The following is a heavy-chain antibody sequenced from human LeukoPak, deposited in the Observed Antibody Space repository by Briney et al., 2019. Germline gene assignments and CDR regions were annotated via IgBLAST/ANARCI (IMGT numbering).Heavy chain of an antibody. CDR1: GFTFSSYA. V-gene: IGHV3-23*01. CDR2: ISGSGGST. J-gene: IGHJ6*02. Sequence: GGSLRLSCAASGFTFSSYAMSWVRQAPGQGLEWVSAISGSGGSTYYADSVKGRFTISRDNSKNTLYLQMNSLRAEDTAVYYCAKGPRGYCSSTSCYTPYYYYYYGMDVWGQGTTVTVSS. D-gene: IGHD2-2*02. CDR3: AKGPRGYCSSTSCYTPYYYYYYGMDV.